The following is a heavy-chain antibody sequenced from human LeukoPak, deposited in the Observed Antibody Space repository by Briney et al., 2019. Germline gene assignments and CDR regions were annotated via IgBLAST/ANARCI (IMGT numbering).Heavy chain of an antibody. V-gene: IGHV3-23*01. J-gene: IGHJ4*02. Sequence: GGSLRLSCAASGFTFSSYSMNWVRQAPGKGLEWVSAISGSGGSTYYADSVKGRFTISRDNSKNTLYLQMNSLRAEDTAVYYCAKEHIAVAGTGGLDYWGQGTLVTVSS. CDR2: ISGSGGST. D-gene: IGHD6-19*01. CDR1: GFTFSSYS. CDR3: AKEHIAVAGTGGLDY.